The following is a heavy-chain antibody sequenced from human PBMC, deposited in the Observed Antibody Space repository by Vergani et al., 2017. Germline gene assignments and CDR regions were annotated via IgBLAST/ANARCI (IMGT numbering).Heavy chain of an antibody. V-gene: IGHV3-11*01. J-gene: IGHJ2*01. CDR1: GFTFSDYY. Sequence: QVQLVESGGGLVKPGGSLRLSCAASGFTFSDYYMSWIRQAPGKGLEWVSYISSSGSTIYYADSVTGRFTISRDNAKNSLYLQMNSLRAEETAVYYCARVEYSSGWYLSPDWYFDLGGRGTLVTVSS. CDR2: ISSSGSTI. CDR3: ARVEYSSGWYLSPDWYFDL. D-gene: IGHD6-19*01.